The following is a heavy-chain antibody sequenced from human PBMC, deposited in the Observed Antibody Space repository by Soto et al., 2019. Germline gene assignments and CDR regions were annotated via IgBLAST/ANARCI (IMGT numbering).Heavy chain of an antibody. CDR3: AKDQASGQGSFDS. CDR2: ISYDGSNQ. J-gene: IGHJ4*02. CDR1: GFTFSSYG. Sequence: GGFLRLSCAASGFTFSSYGMHWVRQAPGKGLEWVALISYDGSNQYYADSVKGRFTISRDNSKNTLFLQMNSLRADDTAVYYCAKDQASGQGSFDSWGQGTLVTVSS. V-gene: IGHV3-30*18.